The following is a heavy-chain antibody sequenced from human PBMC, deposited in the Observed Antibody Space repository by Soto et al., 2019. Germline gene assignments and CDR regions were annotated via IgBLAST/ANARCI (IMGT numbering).Heavy chain of an antibody. CDR1: GYSFTGYY. CDR3: ARGDYGTGGYPFPYVDY. D-gene: IGHD2-8*02. CDR2: INPDSGAT. V-gene: IGHV1-2*02. J-gene: IGHJ4*02. Sequence: HEHLVQSGAEVKRPGASLKVSCKASGYSFTGYYIHWVRQAPGQGLEWMGWINPDSGATNYAQNFQGRVTLTSDTSISTASMDLTSRTSDDTAVYYCARGDYGTGGYPFPYVDYWGQGTLVIVSS.